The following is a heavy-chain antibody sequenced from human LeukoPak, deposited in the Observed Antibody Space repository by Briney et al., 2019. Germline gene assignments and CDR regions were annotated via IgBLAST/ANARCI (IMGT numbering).Heavy chain of an antibody. CDR3: ARAGDFWSGYHPDQ. Sequence: PSETLSLTCTVSGGSISSYYWSWIRQPPGKGLEWIGYIYYSGSTTYNPSLESRVTISGDTSKNQFSLKLNSVTAADTAVYYCARAGDFWSGYHPDQWGQGTLVTVSS. CDR1: GGSISSYY. D-gene: IGHD3-3*01. V-gene: IGHV4-59*08. J-gene: IGHJ4*02. CDR2: IYYSGST.